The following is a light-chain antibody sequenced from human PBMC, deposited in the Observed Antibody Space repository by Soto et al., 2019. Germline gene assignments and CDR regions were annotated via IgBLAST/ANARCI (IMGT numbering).Light chain of an antibody. CDR1: SSDIGAYNY. CDR3: FSFTTAWTHV. J-gene: IGLJ1*01. CDR2: EVS. V-gene: IGLV2-14*01. Sequence: QSALTQPASVSGSPGQSITISCTGSSSDIGAYNYVSWFQQYPGKAPKLIISEVSNRPSGVSNRFSGSKSGTAASLTISGLQTEDEADYFCFSFTTAWTHVFGTGTKGTVL.